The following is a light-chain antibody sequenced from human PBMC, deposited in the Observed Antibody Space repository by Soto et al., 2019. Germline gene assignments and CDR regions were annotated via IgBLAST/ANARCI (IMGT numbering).Light chain of an antibody. CDR2: NSY. Sequence: QSALTQPPSVSAAPGQKVTISCSGSSSNIGANYVSWYQQLPGTAPKLLIYNSYARPSGISDRFSGSKSGTSATLAITGLQTGDEADYYCGTWDSSLSAGVFGGGTQLTVL. J-gene: IGLJ2*01. CDR1: SSNIGANY. CDR3: GTWDSSLSAGV. V-gene: IGLV1-51*01.